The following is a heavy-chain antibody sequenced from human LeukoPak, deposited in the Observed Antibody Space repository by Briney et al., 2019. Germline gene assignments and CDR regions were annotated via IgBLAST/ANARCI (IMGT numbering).Heavy chain of an antibody. D-gene: IGHD6-13*01. CDR1: GYSFTSYD. CDR3: ARDGYSSSWYTYYYYGMDV. CDR2: MNPNSGNT. Sequence: ASVKVSCKASGYSFTSYDINWVRQATGQGLEWMGWMNPNSGNTGYAQKFQGRVTMTRNTSISTAYMELSSLRSEDTAVYYGARDGYSSSWYTYYYYGMDVWGQGTTVTVSS. J-gene: IGHJ6*02. V-gene: IGHV1-8*01.